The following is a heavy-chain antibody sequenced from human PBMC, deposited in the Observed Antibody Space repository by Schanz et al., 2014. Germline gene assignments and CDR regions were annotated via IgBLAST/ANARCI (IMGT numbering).Heavy chain of an antibody. D-gene: IGHD2-8*02. CDR2: ISPYKGNT. V-gene: IGHV1-18*01. CDR3: ATMWGDCTATACQILEVLDV. J-gene: IGHJ3*01. Sequence: QVQLVQSGAEVKKPGSSVKVSCKASGYTFTSYGISWVRQAPGQGLEWMVWISPYKGNTNYAQKLQGRVTMTADTAASTAYMELRSLRSDDTAMYYGATMWGDCTATACQILEVLDVWGEGTMVTVSS. CDR1: GYTFTSYG.